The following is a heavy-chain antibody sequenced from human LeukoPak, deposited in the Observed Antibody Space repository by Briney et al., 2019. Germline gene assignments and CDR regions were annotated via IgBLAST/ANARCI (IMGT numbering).Heavy chain of an antibody. Sequence: GASVKVSCKASGYTLTCYYMHWVRQAPGQGLEWMGWISAYNGNTNYAQKLQGRVTMTTDTSTSTAYMELRSLRSDDTAVYYCARDAAFDSSHVVDYWGQGTLVTVSS. J-gene: IGHJ4*02. CDR3: ARDAAFDSSHVVDY. V-gene: IGHV1-18*04. CDR2: ISAYNGNT. D-gene: IGHD4-11*01. CDR1: GYTLTCYY.